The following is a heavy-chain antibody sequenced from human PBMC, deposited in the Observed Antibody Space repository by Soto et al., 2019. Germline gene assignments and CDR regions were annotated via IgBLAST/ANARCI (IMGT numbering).Heavy chain of an antibody. Sequence: SETLSLTCAVSGGSISSGGYSWSWIRQPPGKGLEWIGYIYHSGSTYYNPSLKSRVTISVDRSKNQFSLKLSSVTAADTAVYYCARTPMVRGVTTFDYWGQGTLVTVSS. D-gene: IGHD3-10*01. V-gene: IGHV4-30-2*01. CDR3: ARTPMVRGVTTFDY. J-gene: IGHJ4*02. CDR2: IYHSGST. CDR1: GGSISSGGYS.